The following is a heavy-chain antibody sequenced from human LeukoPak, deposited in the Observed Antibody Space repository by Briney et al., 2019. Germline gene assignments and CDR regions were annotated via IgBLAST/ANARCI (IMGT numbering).Heavy chain of an antibody. V-gene: IGHV1-18*01. Sequence: ASVKVSCKASGYTFTSYGVSWVRQAPGRGLEWMGWISAYNGNTNYAQKLQGRVTMTTDTSTSTAYMELRSLRSDDTAVYYCARMSIFGVAKFYYFDYWGQGTLVTVFS. CDR1: GYTFTSYG. CDR2: ISAYNGNT. D-gene: IGHD3-3*01. J-gene: IGHJ4*02. CDR3: ARMSIFGVAKFYYFDY.